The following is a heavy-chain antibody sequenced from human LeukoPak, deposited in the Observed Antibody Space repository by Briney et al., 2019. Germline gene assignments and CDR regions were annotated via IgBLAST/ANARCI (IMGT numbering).Heavy chain of an antibody. CDR3: ARGGGYGYGGYFDY. J-gene: IGHJ4*02. Sequence: GGSLRLSCAASGFTFSSYWMNWVRQAPGKGLVWVSRIASDGSSTTYADSVKGRFSISRDNAKNTLYLQMNSLRVEDTAVYYCARGGGYGYGGYFDYWGQGTLVTVSS. CDR1: GFTFSSYW. D-gene: IGHD5-18*01. CDR2: IASDGSST. V-gene: IGHV3-74*01.